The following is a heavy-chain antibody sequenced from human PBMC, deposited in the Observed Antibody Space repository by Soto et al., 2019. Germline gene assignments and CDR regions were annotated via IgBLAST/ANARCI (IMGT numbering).Heavy chain of an antibody. CDR3: AKQQMGVIRALDY. V-gene: IGHV3-23*01. Sequence: GGSLRLSCAASGFTFSNYAMSWIRQAPGKGLEWVSTIRETGNTYYADSVRGRFATSRDNSENTLYLLMSSLRAEDTAVYYCAKQQMGVIRALDYWGQGTLVTVSS. CDR1: GFTFSNYA. CDR2: IRETGNT. J-gene: IGHJ4*02. D-gene: IGHD1-26*01.